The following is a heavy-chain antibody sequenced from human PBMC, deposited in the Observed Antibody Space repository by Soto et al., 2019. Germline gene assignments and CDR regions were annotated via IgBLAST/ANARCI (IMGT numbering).Heavy chain of an antibody. CDR3: ARAPAAGHYFDY. J-gene: IGHJ4*02. CDR2: IYYSGST. CDR1: GGSISSYY. Sequence: TLSLTCTVSGGSISSYYWSWIRQPPGKGLEWIGYIYYSGSTNYNPSLKSRVTISVDTSKNQFSLKLSSVTAADTAVYYCARAPAAGHYFDYWGQGTLVTVSS. V-gene: IGHV4-59*01. D-gene: IGHD6-13*01.